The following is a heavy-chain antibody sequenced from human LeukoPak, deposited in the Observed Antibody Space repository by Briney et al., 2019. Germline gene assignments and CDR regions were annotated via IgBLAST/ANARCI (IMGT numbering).Heavy chain of an antibody. CDR1: GFTFRSFA. J-gene: IGHJ4*02. CDR2: ISHDGSNK. V-gene: IGHV3-30*04. Sequence: GGSLRLSCAASGFTFRSFAMHWVRQAPGKGLEWVAVISHDGSNKYYADSVKGRFTISRDNSKNTLYLQMNSLGTEDTAVYYCAQRGGLDFWGQGTLVPVSS. CDR3: AQRGGLDF. D-gene: IGHD3-16*01.